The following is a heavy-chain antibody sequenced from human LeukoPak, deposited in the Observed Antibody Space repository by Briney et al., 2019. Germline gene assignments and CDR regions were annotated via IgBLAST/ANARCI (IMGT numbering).Heavy chain of an antibody. CDR2: IRYDGSNK. CDR3: AKPMVYAIPHDAFDI. Sequence: GGSLRLSCAASGFTFSSYGMHWDRQAPGKGLEWVAFIRYDGSNKYYADSVKGRFTISRDNSKNTLYLQMNSLRAEDTAVYYCAKPMVYAIPHDAFDIWGQGTMVTVSS. J-gene: IGHJ3*02. CDR1: GFTFSSYG. D-gene: IGHD2-8*01. V-gene: IGHV3-30*02.